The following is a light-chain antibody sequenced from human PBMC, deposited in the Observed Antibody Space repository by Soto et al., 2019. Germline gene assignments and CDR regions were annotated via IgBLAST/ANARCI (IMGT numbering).Light chain of an antibody. V-gene: IGKV3-11*01. CDR2: DAS. Sequence: EIVLTQSPATLSLSPGERATLSCRASQSVSKCLAWYQQKPGQAPRLLIYDASARVTGFPARFSGSGSGTDFTLTISSLEPEDFAVYSCQQCSNWPPVTFGQGTRLEIK. CDR3: QQCSNWPPVT. CDR1: QSVSKC. J-gene: IGKJ5*01.